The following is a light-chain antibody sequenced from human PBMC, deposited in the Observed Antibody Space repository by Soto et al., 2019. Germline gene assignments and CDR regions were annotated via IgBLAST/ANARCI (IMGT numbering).Light chain of an antibody. Sequence: DIQMTQSPSSLSASVGDRVTITCRASQGISTYLVWYQQKPLTVPKLLIFAASTLQSGVPARFSGSGSVTDFTLTISSRQPEDVATYYCQDYSGAPWTFGQGNKVEIK. V-gene: IGKV1-27*01. CDR1: QGISTY. J-gene: IGKJ1*01. CDR2: AAS. CDR3: QDYSGAPWT.